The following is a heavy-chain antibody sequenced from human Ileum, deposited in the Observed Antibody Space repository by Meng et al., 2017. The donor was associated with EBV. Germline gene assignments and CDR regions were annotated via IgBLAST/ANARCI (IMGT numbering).Heavy chain of an antibody. CDR3: ARLYCSGGSCYTIDY. D-gene: IGHD2-15*01. V-gene: IGHV7-4-1*02. CDR1: GYTFTSYA. CDR2: INTNTGNP. Sequence: QVQLVQSGSELKKPGXSVKVSXMASGYTFTSYAMNWVRQAPGQGLEWMGWINTNTGNPTYAQGFTGRFVFSLDTSVSTAYLQISSLKAADTAVYYCARLYCSGGSCYTIDYWGQGTLVTVSS. J-gene: IGHJ4*02.